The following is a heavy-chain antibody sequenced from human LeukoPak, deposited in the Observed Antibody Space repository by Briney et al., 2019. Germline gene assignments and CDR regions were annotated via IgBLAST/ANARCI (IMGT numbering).Heavy chain of an antibody. CDR1: GFTFSSCS. J-gene: IGHJ4*02. CDR2: ISYDGSNK. CDR3: AREYDDYGDYVTFDY. Sequence: GRSLRLSCAASGFTFSSCSMHWVRQAPGKGLEWVAVISYDGSNKYYADCVKGRSTISRDNSKNTLYLQMNSLRAEDTAVYYCAREYDDYGDYVTFDYWGQGTLVTVSS. V-gene: IGHV3-30-3*01. D-gene: IGHD4-17*01.